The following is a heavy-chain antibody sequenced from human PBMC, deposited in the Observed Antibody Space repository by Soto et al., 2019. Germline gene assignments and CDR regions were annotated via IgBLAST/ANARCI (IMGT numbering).Heavy chain of an antibody. CDR2: INHSGST. Sequence: SETLSLTCAVYGGSFSGYYWSWIRQPPGKGLEWIGEINHSGSTNYNPSLKSRVTISVDTSKNQFSLKLSSVTAADTAVYYCASAKTGYCSGGSCYSRSRWFDPWGQGTLVTVSS. D-gene: IGHD2-15*01. J-gene: IGHJ5*02. V-gene: IGHV4-34*01. CDR1: GGSFSGYY. CDR3: ASAKTGYCSGGSCYSRSRWFDP.